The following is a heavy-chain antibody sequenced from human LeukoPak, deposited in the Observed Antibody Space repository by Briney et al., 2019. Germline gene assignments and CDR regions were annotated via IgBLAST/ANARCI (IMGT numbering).Heavy chain of an antibody. D-gene: IGHD2-2*01. J-gene: IGHJ4*02. CDR3: AREIVVVPAAYDY. V-gene: IGHV4-38-2*02. CDR1: GYSISSGDY. Sequence: AETLSLTCTVSGYSISSGDYRGWRRQPPGKGLEGTGSICRSGSTYYNPSLKSRVTISVDTSKNQFSLKLSSVTATDTAVYDCAREIVVVPAAYDYWGQGTLVTVSS. CDR2: ICRSGST.